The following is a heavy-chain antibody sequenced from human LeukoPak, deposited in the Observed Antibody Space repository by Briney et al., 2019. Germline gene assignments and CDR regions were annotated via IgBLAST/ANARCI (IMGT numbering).Heavy chain of an antibody. Sequence: VASVKVSCKASGGTFSSYAISWVRQAPGQGLEWMGGIIPIFGTANYAQKFQGRVTMTRDTSTSTVYMELSSLRSEDTAVYYCARDLGVVVVTAMGYWGQGTLVTVSS. D-gene: IGHD2-21*02. CDR3: ARDLGVVVVTAMGY. CDR1: GGTFSSYA. CDR2: IIPIFGTA. V-gene: IGHV1-69*05. J-gene: IGHJ4*02.